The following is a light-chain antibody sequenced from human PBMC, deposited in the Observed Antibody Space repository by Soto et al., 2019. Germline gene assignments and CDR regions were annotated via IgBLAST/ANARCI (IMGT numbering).Light chain of an antibody. CDR3: QQYNTYSPA. Sequence: DIQMTRSPSTLSASLGDRVTITCRASQSISTWLAWYLQKPGRAPKLLIFDASTLESGVPSRFSGSGSETEFTLTINSLQPDDFATYYCQQYNTYSPAFGQGTKVEIK. CDR2: DAS. V-gene: IGKV1-5*01. J-gene: IGKJ1*01. CDR1: QSISTW.